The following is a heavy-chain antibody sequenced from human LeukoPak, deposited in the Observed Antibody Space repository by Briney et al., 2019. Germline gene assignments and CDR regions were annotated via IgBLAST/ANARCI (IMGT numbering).Heavy chain of an antibody. CDR3: ARDFLLPSAARLGY. CDR1: GDTFTSYA. CDR2: IIPILGIA. J-gene: IGHJ4*02. V-gene: IGHV1-69*04. Sequence: SVTVSCTASGDTFTSYAISWGRQAPGQGVEWMGRIIPILGIANYAQTCRGGVTITADKSTSPAYLKLSSLTAEDTAVYYCARDFLLPSAARLGYWGQGTLVTVSS. D-gene: IGHD6-13*01.